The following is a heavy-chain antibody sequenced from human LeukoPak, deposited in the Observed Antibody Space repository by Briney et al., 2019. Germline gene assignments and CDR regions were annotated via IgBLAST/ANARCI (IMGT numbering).Heavy chain of an antibody. CDR3: ARDGVYCSGGSCYGY. J-gene: IGHJ4*02. V-gene: IGHV1-69*01. D-gene: IGHD2-15*01. CDR2: IIPIFGTA. CDR1: GGTFSSYA. Sequence: GSSVKVSCKASGGTFSSYAISWVRQAPGQGLEWMGGIIPIFGTANYAQKFQGRVTITADESTSTAYMELSSLRSEDTAVYYCARDGVYCSGGSCYGYWGQGTLVTVSS.